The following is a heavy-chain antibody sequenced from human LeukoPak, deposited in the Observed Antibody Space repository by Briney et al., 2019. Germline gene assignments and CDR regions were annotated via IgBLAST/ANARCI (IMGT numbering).Heavy chain of an antibody. CDR2: IYYSGST. J-gene: IGHJ4*02. D-gene: IGHD5-18*01. CDR1: GGSISSYY. CDR3: ASFEGYNYGYRY. V-gene: IGHV4-59*05. Sequence: SETLSLTCTVSGGSISSYYWSWIRQPPGKGLEWIGSIYYSGSTYYNPSLKSRVTISVDTSKNQFSLKLSSVTAADTAVYYCASFEGYNYGYRYWGQGTLVTVSS.